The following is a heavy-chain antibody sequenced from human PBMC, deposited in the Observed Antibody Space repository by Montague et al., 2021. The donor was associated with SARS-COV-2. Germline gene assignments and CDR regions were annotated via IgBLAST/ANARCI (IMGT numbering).Heavy chain of an antibody. CDR2: IYYSGTT. CDR1: GASISSGGFY. Sequence: TLSLTCTVSGASISSGGFYWSWLRQPPRKGLEWIGFIYYSGTTYHNPSLKSRLTISLDTSKNQFSLKLSSVTAADTAVYYCASSLPCQMVAGTVPNYSMDVWGQGTTVTVSS. J-gene: IGHJ6*02. CDR3: ASSLPCQMVAGTVPNYSMDV. V-gene: IGHV4-31*03. D-gene: IGHD1-7*01.